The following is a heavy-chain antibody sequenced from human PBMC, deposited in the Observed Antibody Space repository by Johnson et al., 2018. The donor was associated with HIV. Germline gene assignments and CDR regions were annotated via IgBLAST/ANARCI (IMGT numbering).Heavy chain of an antibody. CDR2: INSDGSST. J-gene: IGHJ3*02. V-gene: IGHV3-74*02. CDR1: GFTFSSYW. CDR3: AKVYSSSVPAPGI. Sequence: VQLVESGGGVVQPGRSLRLSCAASGFTFSSYWMHWVRQAPGKGLVWVSRINSDGSSTSYADSVKGRFTISRDNSKNTLYLQMNSLRVDDTAVYYCAKVYSSSVPAPGIWGQGTMVTVSS. D-gene: IGHD6-6*01.